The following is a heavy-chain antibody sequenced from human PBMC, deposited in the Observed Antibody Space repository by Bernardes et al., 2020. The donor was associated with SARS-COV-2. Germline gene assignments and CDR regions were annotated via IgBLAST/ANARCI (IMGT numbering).Heavy chain of an antibody. CDR3: ARDTSTRWSGYDLGV. CDR1: GYTFIDYH. Sequence: ASVKVSCKTSGYTFIDYHMHWVRQVPGQGLEWMGWINPSSGGASYAQNFEGRVTMTRDTSITTAYMELSRLRSDDTAVYFCARDTSTRWSGYDLGVWGQGTPVTVSS. CDR2: INPSSGGA. J-gene: IGHJ6*02. D-gene: IGHD6-13*01. V-gene: IGHV1-2*02.